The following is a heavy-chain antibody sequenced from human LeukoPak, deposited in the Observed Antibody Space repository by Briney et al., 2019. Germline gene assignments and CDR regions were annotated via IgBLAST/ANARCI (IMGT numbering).Heavy chain of an antibody. CDR1: GGSISSYY. J-gene: IGHJ4*02. Sequence: ASETLSLTCTVSGGSISSYYWSWIRQPPGKGLEWIGYIYYSGSTNYNPSLKSRVTISVDTSKNQFSLKLSSVTAADTAVYYCARGSSTSCWAFGYWGQGTLVIVSS. CDR2: IYYSGST. CDR3: ARGSSTSCWAFGY. D-gene: IGHD2-2*01. V-gene: IGHV4-59*01.